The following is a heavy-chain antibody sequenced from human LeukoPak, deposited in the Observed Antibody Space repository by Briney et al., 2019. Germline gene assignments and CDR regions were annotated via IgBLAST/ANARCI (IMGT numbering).Heavy chain of an antibody. D-gene: IGHD6-13*01. CDR3: ARDNRQQLGY. V-gene: IGHV4-38-2*02. Sequence: SETLSLTCTVSGYSISSGYYWGWIRQPPGKGLEWIGNIYHDGSTYYSLSLKSRVTISVDTSKNRFSLRLSSVTAADTAVYYCARDNRQQLGYWGQGTLVTVSS. CDR1: GYSISSGYY. J-gene: IGHJ4*02. CDR2: IYHDGST.